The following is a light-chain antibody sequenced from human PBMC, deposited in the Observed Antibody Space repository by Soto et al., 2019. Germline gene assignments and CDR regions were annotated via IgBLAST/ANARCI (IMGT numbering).Light chain of an antibody. CDR2: RNN. CDR1: SSNIGSNY. J-gene: IGLJ2*01. CDR3: TAWDDTLRGPL. V-gene: IGLV1-47*01. Sequence: QSVLTQPPSASGTPGQRVTISCSGSSSNIGSNYVYWYQQLPGTAPKLLIYRNNQRPSGVPYRFSGSKSGPSASLSISGVRSEDEGDYYCTAWDDTLRGPLFGGVTKLTVL.